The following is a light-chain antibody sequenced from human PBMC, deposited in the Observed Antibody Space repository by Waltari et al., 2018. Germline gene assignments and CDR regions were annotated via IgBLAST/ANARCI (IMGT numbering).Light chain of an antibody. Sequence: DIVMTQSPDSLAVSLGERATINCKSSQSVLYSSNNKNYLAWYQQKPGQPPKLLISWASTRESGVPDRFSGSGSGTDFTLTISSLQPEDFATYYCQQGYRIPLAFGPGAKVEMK. CDR1: QSVLYSSNNKNY. V-gene: IGKV4-1*01. J-gene: IGKJ3*01. CDR3: QQGYRIPLA. CDR2: WAS.